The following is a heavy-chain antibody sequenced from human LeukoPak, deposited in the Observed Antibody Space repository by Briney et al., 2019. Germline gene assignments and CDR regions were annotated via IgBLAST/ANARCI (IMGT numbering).Heavy chain of an antibody. V-gene: IGHV3-33*01. CDR3: ARDHCSSTSCYFDYFDY. CDR2: IWYDGSNK. D-gene: IGHD2-2*01. CDR1: GFTFSSYG. J-gene: IGHJ4*02. Sequence: PGGSLRLSCAASGFTFSSYGMHWVRRAPGKGLEWVAVIWYDGSNKYYADSVKGRFTISRDNSKNTLYLQMNNLRAEDTAVYYCARDHCSSTSCYFDYFDYWGQGTLVTVSS.